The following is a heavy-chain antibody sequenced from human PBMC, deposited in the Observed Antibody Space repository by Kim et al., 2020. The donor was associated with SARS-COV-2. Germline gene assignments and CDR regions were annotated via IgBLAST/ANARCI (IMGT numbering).Heavy chain of an antibody. J-gene: IGHJ4*02. CDR1: GGSISSGGYY. D-gene: IGHD6-13*01. Sequence: SETLSLTCTVSGGSISSGGYYWSWIRQHPGKGLEWIGYIYYSGSTYYNPSLKSRVTISVDTSKNQFSLKLSSVTAADTAVYYCASLAAAGGNIFDYWGKGTLVTVSS. CDR2: IYYSGST. V-gene: IGHV4-31*03. CDR3: ASLAAAGGNIFDY.